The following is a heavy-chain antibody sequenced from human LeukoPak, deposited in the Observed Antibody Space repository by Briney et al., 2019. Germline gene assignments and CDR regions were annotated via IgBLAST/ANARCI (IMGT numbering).Heavy chain of an antibody. CDR1: GGSISSGDYY. V-gene: IGHV4-30-4*01. Sequence: PSETLSLTCTVSGGSISSGDYYWSWIRQPRGKGLEWIGYIYYSGSTYYNPSLKSRVTISVDTSKNQFSLKLSSVTAADTAVYYCARDYYGSGSYYMVVWGQGTLVTVSS. CDR2: IYYSGST. D-gene: IGHD3-10*01. J-gene: IGHJ4*02. CDR3: ARDYYGSGSYYMVV.